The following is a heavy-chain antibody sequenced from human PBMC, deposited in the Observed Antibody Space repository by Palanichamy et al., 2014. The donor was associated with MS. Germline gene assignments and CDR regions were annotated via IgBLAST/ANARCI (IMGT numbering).Heavy chain of an antibody. J-gene: IGHJ3*02. D-gene: IGHD3-16*01. CDR1: GFSFSSYP. CDR3: AKDLRFLNTFDI. V-gene: IGHV3-23*01. CDR2: ISVGGGST. Sequence: EVQLLESGGGLVQPGGSLRLACAASGFSFSSYPMNWVRQAPGKGLEWVSTISVGGGSTYYADSAKGRFTISRDDSMNTLYLQMNSLRAEDTAVYYCAKDLRFLNTFDIWGQGTMVTVSS.